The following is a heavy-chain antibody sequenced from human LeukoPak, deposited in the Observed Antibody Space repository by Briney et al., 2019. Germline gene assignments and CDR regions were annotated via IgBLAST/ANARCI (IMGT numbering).Heavy chain of an antibody. Sequence: SETLSLTCTVSGGSISSYYWSWIRQPPGKGLEWIGYIYYSGSTNYNPSLKSRVTISVDTSKNQFSLKLSSVTAADTAVYYCARDRYSGYDWDYWGQGTLVTVSS. CDR3: ARDRYSGYDWDY. D-gene: IGHD5-12*01. CDR1: GGSISSYY. V-gene: IGHV4-59*01. CDR2: IYYSGST. J-gene: IGHJ4*02.